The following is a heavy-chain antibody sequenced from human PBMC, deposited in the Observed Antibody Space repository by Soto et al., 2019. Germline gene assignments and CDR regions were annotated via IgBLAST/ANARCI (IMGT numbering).Heavy chain of an antibody. CDR2: ISYDGSNK. CDR1: GFTFSSYG. D-gene: IGHD6-13*01. CDR3: AKDHSAAGTYYYYYGMDV. Sequence: PGGSLRLSCAASGFTFSSYGMHWVRQAPGKGLEWVAVISYDGSNKYYADSVKGRFTISRDNSKNTLYLQMNSLRAEDTAVYYCAKDHSAAGTYYYYYGMDVWGQGTTVTVSS. J-gene: IGHJ6*02. V-gene: IGHV3-30*18.